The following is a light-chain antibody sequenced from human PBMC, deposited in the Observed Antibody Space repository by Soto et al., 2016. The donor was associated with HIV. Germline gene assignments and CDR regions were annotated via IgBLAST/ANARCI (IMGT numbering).Light chain of an antibody. CDR1: SLRSYY. V-gene: IGLV3-19*01. Sequence: SSELTQDPAVSVALGQTVRITCQGDSLRSYYASWYQQKPGQAPILVMYGKNNRPSGIPDRFSGSSSGNTGSLTITGVQAEDEADYYCNSRDSSGNQWVFGGGTKLTVL. J-gene: IGLJ3*02. CDR3: NSRDSSGNQWV. CDR2: GKN.